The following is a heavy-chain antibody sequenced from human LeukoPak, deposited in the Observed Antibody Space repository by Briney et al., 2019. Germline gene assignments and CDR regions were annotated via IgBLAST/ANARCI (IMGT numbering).Heavy chain of an antibody. D-gene: IGHD5-18*01. J-gene: IGHJ4*02. Sequence: GSLRLSCAASGFTFSSYGMHWVRQAPGKGLEWVAFIRYDGSNKYYADSVKGRFTISRDNSKNTLYLQMNSLRAEDTAVYYCAKHRRIQLSSPRPADYCGQGTLVTVSS. CDR3: AKHRRIQLSSPRPADY. CDR2: IRYDGSNK. CDR1: GFTFSSYG. V-gene: IGHV3-30*02.